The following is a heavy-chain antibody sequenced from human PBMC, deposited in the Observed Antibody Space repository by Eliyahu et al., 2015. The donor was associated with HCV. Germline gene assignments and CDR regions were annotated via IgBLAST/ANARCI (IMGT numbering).Heavy chain of an antibody. CDR2: IYYSGST. V-gene: IGHV4-59*01. CDR1: GGSISSYY. Sequence: QVQLQESGPGLVKPSETLSLTCTVSGGSISSYYWSWIRQPPGKGLEWIGYIYYSGSTNYNPSLKSRVTISVDTSKNQFSLKLSSVTAADTAVYYCARGGRYFDWLQYYYYYGMDVWGQGTTVTVSS. D-gene: IGHD3-9*01. CDR3: ARGGRYFDWLQYYYYYGMDV. J-gene: IGHJ6*02.